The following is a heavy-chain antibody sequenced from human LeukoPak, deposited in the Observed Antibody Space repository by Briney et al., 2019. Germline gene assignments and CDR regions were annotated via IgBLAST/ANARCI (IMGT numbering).Heavy chain of an antibody. D-gene: IGHD3-3*01. Sequence: PSETLSLTCAVYGGSFSGYYWSWIRQPPGKGLEWFGEINHSGSTNYNPSLKSRVTISVDTSKNQFSLKLSSVTAADTAVYYCARAFIFGVATNWFDPWGQGTLVTVSS. V-gene: IGHV4-34*01. CDR2: INHSGST. CDR3: ARAFIFGVATNWFDP. CDR1: GGSFSGYY. J-gene: IGHJ5*02.